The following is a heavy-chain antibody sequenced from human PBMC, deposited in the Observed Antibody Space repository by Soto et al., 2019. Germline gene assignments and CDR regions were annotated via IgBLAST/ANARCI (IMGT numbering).Heavy chain of an antibody. Sequence: GGSLRLSCAASGFTFSSYWMSWVRQAPGKGLEWVANIKQDGSEKYYVDSVKGRFTISRDNAKNSLYLQMNSLRAEDTAVYYCARDPLWGTAMVLWYFDLWGRGTLVTVSS. CDR2: IKQDGSEK. CDR1: GFTFSSYW. J-gene: IGHJ2*01. CDR3: ARDPLWGTAMVLWYFDL. D-gene: IGHD5-18*01. V-gene: IGHV3-7*01.